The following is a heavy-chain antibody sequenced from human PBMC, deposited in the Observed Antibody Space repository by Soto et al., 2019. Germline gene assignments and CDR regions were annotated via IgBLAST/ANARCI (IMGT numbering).Heavy chain of an antibody. CDR3: ARRYGSCFDY. V-gene: IGHV3-23*01. CDR2: IIGSGANT. CDR1: GFTFSSYA. Sequence: GGSLRLSCAASGFTFSSYAMSWVRQAPGKGPEWVSTIIGSGANTYYADSVRGRITISRVNSENTLYLQMNSLRAEDTAVYYCARRYGSCFDYWGQGTLVTVSS. J-gene: IGHJ4*02. D-gene: IGHD5-18*01.